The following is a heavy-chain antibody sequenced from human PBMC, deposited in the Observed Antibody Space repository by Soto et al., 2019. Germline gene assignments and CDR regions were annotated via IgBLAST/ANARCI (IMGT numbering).Heavy chain of an antibody. CDR3: ARLSYPGIAVADDFGAFDI. Sequence: GGARGLTSAAAGSSKNNNYMSWVRQALGKGVEWVSVIYSGGSTYYADSVKGRFTISRDNSKNTLYLQMNSLRAEDTAVYYCARLSYPGIAVADDFGAFDIWGQGTMVTVSS. CDR1: GSSKNNNY. J-gene: IGHJ3*02. V-gene: IGHV3-66*01. D-gene: IGHD6-19*01. CDR2: IYSGGST.